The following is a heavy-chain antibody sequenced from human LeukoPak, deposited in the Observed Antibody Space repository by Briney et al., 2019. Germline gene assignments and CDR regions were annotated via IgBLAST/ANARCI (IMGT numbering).Heavy chain of an antibody. CDR3: ARRHQQWLVRFDY. D-gene: IGHD6-19*01. CDR1: GGSISSSSYY. Sequence: PSETLSLTCTVSGGSISSSSYYWGWIRQPPGKGLEWIGSIYYSGSTYYNPSLKSRVTISVDTSKNQFSLKLSSVTAADTAVYYCARRHQQWLVRFDYWGQGTLVTVSS. J-gene: IGHJ4*02. CDR2: IYYSGST. V-gene: IGHV4-39*07.